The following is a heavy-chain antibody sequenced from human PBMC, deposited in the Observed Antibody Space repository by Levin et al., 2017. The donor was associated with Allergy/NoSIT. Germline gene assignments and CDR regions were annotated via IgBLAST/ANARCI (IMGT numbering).Heavy chain of an antibody. CDR1: GFTFSSYA. V-gene: IGHV3-23*01. Sequence: GESLKISCAASGFTFSSYAMSWVRQAPGKGLEWVSDISGSGGSTYYADSVKGRFTISRDTSRNTLYLQMNSLRAEDTAIYYCATSGYSSSWIYYFDYWGQGTLVTVSS. CDR2: ISGSGGST. D-gene: IGHD6-13*01. J-gene: IGHJ4*02. CDR3: ATSGYSSSWIYYFDY.